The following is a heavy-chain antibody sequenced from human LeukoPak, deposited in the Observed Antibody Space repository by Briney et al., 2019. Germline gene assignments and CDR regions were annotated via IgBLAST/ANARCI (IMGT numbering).Heavy chain of an antibody. J-gene: IGHJ4*02. V-gene: IGHV3-30*03. CDR1: GFTFSSYG. Sequence: PRGSLRLSCAASGFTFSSYGMHWVRQAPGKGLEWVAVISYDGSNKYYADSVKGRFTISRDNSKNTLYLQMNSLRAEDTAVYYCARNYMVRGVGFDYWGQGTLVTVSS. CDR2: ISYDGSNK. CDR3: ARNYMVRGVGFDY. D-gene: IGHD3-10*01.